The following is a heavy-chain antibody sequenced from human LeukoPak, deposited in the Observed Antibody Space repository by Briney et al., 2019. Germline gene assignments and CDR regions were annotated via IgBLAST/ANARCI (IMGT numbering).Heavy chain of an antibody. J-gene: IGHJ4*02. CDR2: INPSGGST. D-gene: IGHD1-7*01. CDR1: GYTFTSYY. CDR3: ARDRDWNYPFDY. V-gene: IGHV1-46*01. Sequence: ASVKVSCKASGYTFTSYYMHWVRQAPGQGLEWMGVINPSGGSTSYAQKFQGRVTMSVDTSKNQFSLKLSSVTAADTAVYYCARDRDWNYPFDYWGQGTLVTVSS.